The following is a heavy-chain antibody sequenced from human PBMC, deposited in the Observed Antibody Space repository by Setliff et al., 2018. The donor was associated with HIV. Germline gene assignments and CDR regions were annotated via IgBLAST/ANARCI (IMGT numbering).Heavy chain of an antibody. J-gene: IGHJ4*02. CDR3: ARDSGVHSWYYFDY. CDR2: IQQHGSEI. V-gene: IGHV3-7*01. CDR1: GYTFSSYW. Sequence: PGGSLRLSCAASGYTFSSYWMAWVRQCPGKGLEWVANIQQHGSEIHYVASVKGRFTISRDNAKNTVFLQMNSLRAEDTAVYYCARDSGVHSWYYFDYWGQGTLVTVSS. D-gene: IGHD6-13*01.